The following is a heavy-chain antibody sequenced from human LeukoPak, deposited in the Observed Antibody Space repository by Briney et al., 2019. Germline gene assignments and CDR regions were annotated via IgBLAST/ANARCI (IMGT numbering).Heavy chain of an antibody. D-gene: IGHD4-17*01. J-gene: IGHJ4*02. CDR3: ARKGRIYGDYDY. CDR1: GYTFPDYY. CDR2: INPNSGGT. Sequence: ASVKVSCKASGYTFPDYYIHWVRQAPGQGLEWIGFINPNSGGTHYAQNFQGRVTVTRGTSISTVYLEMIRLRSDDTAVYYCARKGRIYGDYDYWGRGTLVTVSS. V-gene: IGHV1-2*02.